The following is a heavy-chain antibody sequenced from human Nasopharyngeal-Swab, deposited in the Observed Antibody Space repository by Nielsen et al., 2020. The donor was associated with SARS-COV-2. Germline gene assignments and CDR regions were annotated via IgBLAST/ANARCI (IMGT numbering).Heavy chain of an antibody. V-gene: IGHV4-34*01. CDR2: INHSGST. J-gene: IGHJ4*02. CDR1: GASLSGYY. CDR3: ARGRGDSSSWYGDY. Sequence: SETLSLTCVVYGASLSGYYRSWNRQPPGKGLEWIGEINHSGSTNYNPSLKSRVTISVDTSKNQFSLKLSSVTAADTAVYYCARGRGDSSSWYGDYWGQGTLVTASS. D-gene: IGHD6-13*01.